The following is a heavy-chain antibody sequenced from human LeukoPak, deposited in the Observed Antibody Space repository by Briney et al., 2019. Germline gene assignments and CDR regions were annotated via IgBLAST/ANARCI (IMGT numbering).Heavy chain of an antibody. D-gene: IGHD5-18*01. CDR2: ISAYNGNT. V-gene: IGHV1-18*01. J-gene: IGHJ4*02. CDR1: GYTFSRYG. CDR3: ARDGATAMVAFEY. Sequence: ASVKVSCKASGYTFSRYGISWVRQAPGQGLEWMGWISAYNGNTNHAQKLQDRVTMTTDTSTSTAYMELRSLRSDGTAVYYCARDGATAMVAFEYWGQGTLVTVSS.